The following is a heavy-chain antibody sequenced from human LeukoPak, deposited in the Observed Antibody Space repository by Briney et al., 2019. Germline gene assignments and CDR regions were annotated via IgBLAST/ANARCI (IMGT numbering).Heavy chain of an antibody. Sequence: SETLSLTCTVSGGSISSYYWSWIRQPPGKGLEWIGYIYYSGSTNYSPSLKSRVTISVDTSKNQFSLKLSSVTAADTAVYYCARTMIDAFDIWGQGTMVTVSS. CDR2: IYYSGST. J-gene: IGHJ3*02. V-gene: IGHV4-59*01. CDR3: ARTMIDAFDI. D-gene: IGHD3-22*01. CDR1: GGSISSYY.